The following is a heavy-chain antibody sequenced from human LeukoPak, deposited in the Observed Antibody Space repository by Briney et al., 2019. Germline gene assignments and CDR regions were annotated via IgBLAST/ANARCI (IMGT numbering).Heavy chain of an antibody. CDR1: TDSISPLY. Sequence: PSETLSLTCTVSTDSISPLYWGWNRQTQGKGVEFIGYIFYSRTTNSNPSLKSRVTLSVDTSKNQFSLRLNSVTAADTAVYYCARGGSAAKYYFDSWGQGTLVTVSS. V-gene: IGHV4-59*11. J-gene: IGHJ4*02. CDR3: ARGGSAAKYYFDS. D-gene: IGHD6-13*01. CDR2: IFYSRTT.